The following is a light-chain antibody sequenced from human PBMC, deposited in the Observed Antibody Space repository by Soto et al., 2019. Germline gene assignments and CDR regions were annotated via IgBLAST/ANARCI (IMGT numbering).Light chain of an antibody. V-gene: IGKV3-20*01. CDR3: QHYQSGHPIT. CDR2: GAS. Sequence: EVVLTQSPDTLSLSPGERATLSCRAAQSVGTRLAWYQHKTGQAPRLLISGASSRATGIPDRFTGSGSETSFTLTISGLEPEDFALYYCQHYQSGHPITFGQGTRLEIK. CDR1: QSVGTRL. J-gene: IGKJ5*01.